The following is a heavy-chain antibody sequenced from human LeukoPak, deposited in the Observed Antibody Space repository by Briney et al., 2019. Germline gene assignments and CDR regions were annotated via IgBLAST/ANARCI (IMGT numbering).Heavy chain of an antibody. CDR2: ISSSSSYI. CDR1: GFAFSRYS. Sequence: GGSLRLSCAASGFAFSRYSMNWVRQAPGKGLEWVSSISSSSSYINYADSVKGRFTISRDNAKNSLYLQMNSLRAEDTAVYYCARDEVEACSGGSCYFDYWGQGTLVTVSS. V-gene: IGHV3-21*01. J-gene: IGHJ4*02. CDR3: ARDEVEACSGGSCYFDY. D-gene: IGHD2-15*01.